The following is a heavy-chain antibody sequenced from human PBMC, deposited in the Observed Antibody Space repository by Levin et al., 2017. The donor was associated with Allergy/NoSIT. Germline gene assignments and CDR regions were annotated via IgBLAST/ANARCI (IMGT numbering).Heavy chain of an antibody. CDR2: INTDGSST. CDR1: GFTFSTYW. CDR3: ARHRGTAHYYYMDV. D-gene: IGHD2-15*01. J-gene: IGHJ6*03. V-gene: IGHV3-74*01. Sequence: ASVKVSCAASGFTFSTYWMHWVRQAPGKGLVWVSRINTDGSSTRYADSVKGRFTISRDNAKNTLYLQMNSLRAEDTAVYYCARHRGTAHYYYMDVWGKGTTVTVSS.